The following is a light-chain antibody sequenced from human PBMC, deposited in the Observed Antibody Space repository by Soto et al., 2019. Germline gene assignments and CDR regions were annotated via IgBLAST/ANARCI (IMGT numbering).Light chain of an antibody. CDR3: QKYNSAPQT. CDR2: AAS. CDR1: QGIANY. V-gene: IGKV1-27*01. J-gene: IGKJ1*01. Sequence: DIQMTQSPSSLSASAGDRVTITCRASQGIANYLAWFQQKPGRVPKLLIYAASTLQSGVPSRFSGSGSGTDFNFTITSLQPEDVATYYCQKYNSAPQTFGQGTKVEIK.